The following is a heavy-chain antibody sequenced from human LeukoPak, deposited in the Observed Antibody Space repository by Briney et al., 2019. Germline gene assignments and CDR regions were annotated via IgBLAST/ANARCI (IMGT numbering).Heavy chain of an antibody. CDR1: GFTFSNYA. J-gene: IGHJ4*02. CDR3: ALVTTDRPFDY. CDR2: ISGNGGST. Sequence: GGSLRLSCAASGFTFSNYAMNWVRQAPGKGLEWVSGISGNGGSTYYADSVKGRFTISRDNSKNTLYVQMNSLRAEDTAIYYCALVTTDRPFDYWGQGTLVTVSS. D-gene: IGHD4-17*01. V-gene: IGHV3-23*01.